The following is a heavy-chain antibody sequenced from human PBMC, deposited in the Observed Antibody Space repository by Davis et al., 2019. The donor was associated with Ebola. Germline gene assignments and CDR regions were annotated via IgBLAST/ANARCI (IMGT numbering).Heavy chain of an antibody. J-gene: IGHJ6*02. CDR2: ISGSGGST. Sequence: GESLKISCAASGFTFSSYAMHWVRQAPGKGLEWVSAISGSGGSTYYADSVKGRFTISRDNSKNTLYLQMNSLRAEDTAVYYCTTGYDFWSGYYRGYYYGMDVWGQGTTVTVSS. CDR3: TTGYDFWSGYYRGYYYGMDV. V-gene: IGHV3-23*01. CDR1: GFTFSSYA. D-gene: IGHD3-3*01.